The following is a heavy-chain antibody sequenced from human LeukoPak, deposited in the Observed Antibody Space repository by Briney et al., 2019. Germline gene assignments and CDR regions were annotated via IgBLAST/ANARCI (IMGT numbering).Heavy chain of an antibody. CDR1: GGSFSGYY. CDR3: ARSGGSRVYYYYYYMDV. J-gene: IGHJ6*03. CDR2: INHSGST. Sequence: SETLSLTCAVYGGSFSGYYWSWIRQPPGKGLEWIGEINHSGSTNYNPSLKSRVTISVDTTKNQFSLKLSSVTAADTAVYYCARSGGSRVYYYYYYMDVWGKGTTVTVSS. D-gene: IGHD1-26*01. V-gene: IGHV4-34*01.